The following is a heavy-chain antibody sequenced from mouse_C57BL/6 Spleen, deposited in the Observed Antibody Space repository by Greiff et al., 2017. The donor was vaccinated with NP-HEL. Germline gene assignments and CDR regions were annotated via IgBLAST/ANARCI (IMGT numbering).Heavy chain of an antibody. CDR1: GYTFTSYW. D-gene: IGHD1-1*01. CDR3: AREEYGSGRTSFAY. Sequence: QVQLQQSGAELVKPGASVKMSCKASGYTFTSYWITWVKQRPGQGLEWIGDIYPGSGSTNYNEKFKGKATLTVDTSSSTAYMQLSSLTSEDSAVYYCAREEYGSGRTSFAYWGQGTLVTVSA. J-gene: IGHJ3*01. V-gene: IGHV1-55*01. CDR2: IYPGSGST.